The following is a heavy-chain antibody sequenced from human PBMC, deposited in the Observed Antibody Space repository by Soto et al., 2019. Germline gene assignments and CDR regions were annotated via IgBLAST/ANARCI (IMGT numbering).Heavy chain of an antibody. CDR1: GFSVSRSY. Sequence: GGSLRLSCAGSGFSVSRSYMNWVRQAPGKGLEWLSIIYSGGSTKYADSVKDRFTISRDTSKNTVYLHMDRLRAEDTAVYYCARDGVATGSDFDYWGQGTLVTVSS. CDR3: ARDGVATGSDFDY. D-gene: IGHD5-12*01. CDR2: IYSGGST. J-gene: IGHJ4*02. V-gene: IGHV3-53*01.